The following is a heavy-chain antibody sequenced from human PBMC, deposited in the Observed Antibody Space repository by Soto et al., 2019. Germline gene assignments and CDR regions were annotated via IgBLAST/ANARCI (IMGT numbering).Heavy chain of an antibody. CDR3: AKRRGAGGHFDY. V-gene: IGHV3-23*01. CDR2: VSIGGST. Sequence: GGSLRLSCAASGFTFSSYAMGWVRQGPGKGLEWVAVVSIGGSTHYADSVRGRFTISRDNSKNALSLQMNSLTAEDTAVYFCAKRRGAGGHFDYWGQGALVTVSS. J-gene: IGHJ4*02. CDR1: GFTFSSYA. D-gene: IGHD2-15*01.